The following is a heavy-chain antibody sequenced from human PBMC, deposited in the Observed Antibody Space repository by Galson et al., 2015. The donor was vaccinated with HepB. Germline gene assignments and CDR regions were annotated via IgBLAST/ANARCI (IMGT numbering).Heavy chain of an antibody. CDR3: ARVGLTMRFDP. J-gene: IGHJ5*02. Sequence: SVKVSCKASGYTFASYAMHWVRQAPGQRLEWMGWINAGNGNTKYSQKFQGRVTITRDTSASTAYMELSSLRSEDTAVYYCARVGLTMRFDPWGQGTLVTVSS. CDR2: INAGNGNT. V-gene: IGHV1-3*01. D-gene: IGHD3-3*01. CDR1: GYTFASYA.